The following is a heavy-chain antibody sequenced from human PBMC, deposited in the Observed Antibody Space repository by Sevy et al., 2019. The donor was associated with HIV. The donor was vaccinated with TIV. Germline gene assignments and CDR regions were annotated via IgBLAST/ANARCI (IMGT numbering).Heavy chain of an antibody. CDR2: ISNDGSNK. D-gene: IGHD3-22*01. J-gene: IGHJ4*02. CDR1: GFTFSSYG. V-gene: IGHV3-30*18. Sequence: GGSLRLSCAASGFTFSSYGMHWVRQAPGKGLEWVAVISNDGSNKYYADSVKGRFTISRDKSKNTLYLQMNSLRAEDTAVDYCAKDQNDSTEDYWGQGTLVTVSS. CDR3: AKDQNDSTEDY.